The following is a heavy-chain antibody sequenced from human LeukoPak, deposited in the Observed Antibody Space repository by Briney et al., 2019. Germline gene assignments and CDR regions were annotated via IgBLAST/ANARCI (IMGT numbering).Heavy chain of an antibody. CDR3: AKNIVVVPAALDAFDI. CDR1: GFTFSTYA. V-gene: IGHV3-23*01. CDR2: ISANAGTI. Sequence: GGSLRLSCAASGFTFSTYAMTWVRQAPGKGLEWVSSISANAGTIHHADSVKGRFTISRDSSRNTLFLQMNSLRADDTAVYYCAKNIVVVPAALDAFDIWGQGTMVTVS. J-gene: IGHJ3*02. D-gene: IGHD2-2*01.